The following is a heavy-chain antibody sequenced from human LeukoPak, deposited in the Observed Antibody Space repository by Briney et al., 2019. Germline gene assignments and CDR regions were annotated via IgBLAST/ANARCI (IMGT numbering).Heavy chain of an antibody. CDR2: IWCDGSNK. CDR3: ARGVDYYENSGTIDY. Sequence: SLRLSCTASGFTFSDYGMHWVRQPPGKGLEWVAIIWCDGSNKTYEDSVKGRFTISRDNSKNTLYLQMNSLRAEDTAVYYCARGVDYYENSGTIDYWGQGTLVTVSS. J-gene: IGHJ4*02. CDR1: GFTFSDYG. V-gene: IGHV3-33*01. D-gene: IGHD3-22*01.